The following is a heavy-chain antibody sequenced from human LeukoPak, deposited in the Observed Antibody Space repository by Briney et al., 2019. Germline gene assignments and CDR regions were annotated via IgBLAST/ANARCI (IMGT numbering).Heavy chain of an antibody. CDR1: GGSISSGDYY. J-gene: IGHJ4*02. V-gene: IGHV4-30-4*08. D-gene: IGHD6-13*01. CDR2: IYYSGST. CDR3: ARGKQQLVYDYFDY. Sequence: SETLSLTCTVSGGSISSGDYYWSWIRQPPGKGLEWTGYIYYSGSTYYNPSLKSRVTISVDTSKNQFSLKLSSVTAADTAVYYCARGKQQLVYDYFDYWGQGTLVTVS.